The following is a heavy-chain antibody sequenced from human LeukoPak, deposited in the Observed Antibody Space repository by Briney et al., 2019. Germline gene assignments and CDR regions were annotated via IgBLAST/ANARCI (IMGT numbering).Heavy chain of an antibody. J-gene: IGHJ4*02. D-gene: IGHD6-13*01. CDR3: ARDLIAAAFDY. CDR1: GLTFSSYE. Sequence: GGSLRLSCAASGLTFSSYEMNWVRQAPGKGLEWVSYISSSGSTIYYADSVKGRFTISRDNAKNSLYLQMNSLRVEDTAVYYCARDLIAAAFDYWGQGTLVTVSS. V-gene: IGHV3-48*03. CDR2: ISSSGSTI.